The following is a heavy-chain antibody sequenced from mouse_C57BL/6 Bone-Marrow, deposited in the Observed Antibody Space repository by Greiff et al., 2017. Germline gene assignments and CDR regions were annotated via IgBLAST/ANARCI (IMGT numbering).Heavy chain of an antibody. J-gene: IGHJ4*01. CDR2: ISSGGSYT. CDR1: GFTFSSYG. V-gene: IGHV5-6*01. CDR3: SRQGVYYGMDY. Sequence: EVKLMESGGDLVKPGGSLKLSCAASGFTFSSYGMSWVRQTPDKRLEWVATISSGGSYTYYPDSVKGRFTISRDNAKNTLYLQMSSLKSEDTAMYYSSRQGVYYGMDYWGQGTSVTVSS.